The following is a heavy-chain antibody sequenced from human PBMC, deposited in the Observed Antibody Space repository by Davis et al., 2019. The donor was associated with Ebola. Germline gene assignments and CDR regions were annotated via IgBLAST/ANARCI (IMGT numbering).Heavy chain of an antibody. J-gene: IGHJ4*02. CDR3: ARGERTVTTPLAY. D-gene: IGHD4-11*01. V-gene: IGHV3-74*01. Sequence: PGGSLRLSCAASGFIFSSYWMHWVRQAPGKGLVWVSRLNSDGSTTNYADSVKGRFTISRDNAKNTLYLQVNSLTVEDTAVYYCARGERTVTTPLAYWGQGALVTVSS. CDR1: GFIFSSYW. CDR2: LNSDGSTT.